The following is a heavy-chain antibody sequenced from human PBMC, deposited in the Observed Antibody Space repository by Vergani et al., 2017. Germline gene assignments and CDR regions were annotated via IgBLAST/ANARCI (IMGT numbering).Heavy chain of an antibody. CDR1: GGSFSDYY. CDR3: ASIARAPTRRNPPPDY. D-gene: IGHD3-16*02. CDR2: VNHGGST. J-gene: IGHJ4*02. V-gene: IGHV4-34*01. Sequence: QVQLHEWGAGLLKTSETLSLTCGVSGGSFSDYYCSLIRQAPGMGLELIGEVNHGGSTNYNPSLKSRLSISVDTSKNQFSLQLTSETAADSALYFCASIARAPTRRNPPPDYWGQGILVTVSS.